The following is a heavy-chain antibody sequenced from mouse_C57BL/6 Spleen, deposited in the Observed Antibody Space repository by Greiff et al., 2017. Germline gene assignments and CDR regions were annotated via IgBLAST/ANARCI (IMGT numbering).Heavy chain of an antibody. Sequence: QVQLQQSGAELARPGASVKLSCKASGYTFTSYGISWVKQRPGQGLEWIGEIYPRSGNTYYNEKFKGKATLTADKSSSTAYMELRSLTSEDSAVYFCARSYYGSSYWYFDVGGTGTTVTVSS. CDR2: IYPRSGNT. CDR1: GYTFTSYG. J-gene: IGHJ1*03. CDR3: ARSYYGSSYWYFDV. D-gene: IGHD1-1*01. V-gene: IGHV1-81*01.